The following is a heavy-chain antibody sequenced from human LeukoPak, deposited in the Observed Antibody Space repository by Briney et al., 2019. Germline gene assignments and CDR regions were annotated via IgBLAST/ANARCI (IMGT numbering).Heavy chain of an antibody. V-gene: IGHV3-15*01. CDR2: IKSKTDGGTA. CDR1: GFTFSNAW. Sequence: GGSLRLSCAGSGFTFSNAWMSWVRQAPGKGLEWVGRIKSKTDGGTADCAAPVKGRFTISRDEAKNTLYLQMNSLRTEDTAVYYCTTPRPSTSGWYIFDYWGQGTLVTVSS. D-gene: IGHD6-19*01. J-gene: IGHJ4*02. CDR3: TTPRPSTSGWYIFDY.